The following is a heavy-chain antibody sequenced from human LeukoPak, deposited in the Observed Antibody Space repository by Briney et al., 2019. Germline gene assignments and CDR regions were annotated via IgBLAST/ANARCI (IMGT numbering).Heavy chain of an antibody. CDR3: TRGRRLDNAPTAPCEY. J-gene: IGHJ4*02. Sequence: GASAKVSCKASGYIFTGYYMHWVRQAPGQGLEWMGWINPNSGDTDYAQKFQGRVTMTRDTSIRTVYMELSSLKSDDTAVCYCTRGRRLDNAPTAPCEYWGQGTLVTVSS. CDR1: GYIFTGYY. CDR2: INPNSGDT. D-gene: IGHD2-2*03. V-gene: IGHV1-2*02.